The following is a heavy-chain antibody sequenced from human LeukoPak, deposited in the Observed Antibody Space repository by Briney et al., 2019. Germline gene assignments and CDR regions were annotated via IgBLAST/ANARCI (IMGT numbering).Heavy chain of an antibody. CDR3: ARQITMIVVVPYFDY. CDR2: ISSSGSTI. J-gene: IGHJ4*02. V-gene: IGHV3-11*04. CDR1: GLTFSDYY. D-gene: IGHD3-22*01. Sequence: PGGSLRLSCAASGLTFSDYYMTWIRQAPGKGLEWVAYISSSGSTIYSADSVKGRFTVSKDNAKNSLFLHMNSLRAEDTAIYYCARQITMIVVVPYFDYWGQGTLVTVSS.